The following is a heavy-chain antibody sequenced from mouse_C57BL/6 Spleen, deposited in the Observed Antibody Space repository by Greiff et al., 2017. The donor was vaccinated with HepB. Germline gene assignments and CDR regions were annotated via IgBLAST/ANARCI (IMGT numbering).Heavy chain of an antibody. CDR1: GFSLTSYG. D-gene: IGHD2-5*01. V-gene: IGHV2-5*01. CDR3: AKGISSNYYAMDY. CDR2: IWRGGST. J-gene: IGHJ4*01. Sequence: VKLMESGPGLVQPSQSLSITCTVSGFSLTSYGVHWVRQSPGKGLEWLGVIWRGGSTDYNAAFMSRLSITKDNSKSQVFFKMNSLQADDTAIYYCAKGISSNYYAMDYWGQGTSVTVSS.